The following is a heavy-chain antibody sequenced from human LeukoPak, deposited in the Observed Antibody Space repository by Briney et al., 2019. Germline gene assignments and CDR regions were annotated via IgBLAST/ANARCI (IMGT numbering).Heavy chain of an antibody. CDR1: GFTFSDYW. CDR2: IRQDDSEK. D-gene: IGHD4-23*01. V-gene: IGHV3-7*01. CDR3: ATDRKVGTWDPRFNY. Sequence: GGSLRLSCPASGFTFSDYWMMWVRQAPGKGLEWVGNIRQDDSEKNYVDSVKGRFTISRDNAKFSLYLQMNSLRAEDTAIYYCATDRKVGTWDPRFNYWGQGTLVTVSS. J-gene: IGHJ4*02.